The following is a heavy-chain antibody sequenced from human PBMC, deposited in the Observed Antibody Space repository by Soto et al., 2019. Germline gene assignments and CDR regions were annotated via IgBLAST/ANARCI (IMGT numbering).Heavy chain of an antibody. CDR1: GYSFAGYW. Sequence: GESLKISCKGSGYSFAGYWVGWVRQMPGKGLDWMGVIYPGDSDTRYSPSFHGKVTISADKSISTAYLQWSSLKASDTAMYFCERLPGVRGVLHGFNVWGPGKIVTVSS. CDR3: ERLPGVRGVLHGFNV. V-gene: IGHV5-51*01. J-gene: IGHJ3*01. D-gene: IGHD3-10*01. CDR2: IYPGDSDT.